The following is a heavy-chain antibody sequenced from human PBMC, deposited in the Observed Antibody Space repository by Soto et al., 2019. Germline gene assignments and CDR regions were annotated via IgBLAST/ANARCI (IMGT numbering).Heavy chain of an antibody. CDR1: GGSISSGGYY. Sequence: QVQLQESGPGLVKPSQTLSLTCTVSGGSISSGGYYWSWIRQHPGKGLEWIGYIYYSGSTYYNQSLKSRVTISVDTSKNQFSLKLSSVTAADTAVYYCARSMYGSGSYYKVWGVDYWGQGTLVTVSS. CDR3: ARSMYGSGSYYKVWGVDY. V-gene: IGHV4-31*03. J-gene: IGHJ4*02. CDR2: IYYSGST. D-gene: IGHD3-10*01.